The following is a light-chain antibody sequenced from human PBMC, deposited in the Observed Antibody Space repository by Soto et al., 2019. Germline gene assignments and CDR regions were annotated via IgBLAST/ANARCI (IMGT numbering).Light chain of an antibody. CDR2: GAS. CDR1: QSISSY. Sequence: DIQMTQSPSSLSASVGDRVTITCRASQSISSYLNWYQQKPGRAPKVLIYGASNLQSGVPSRFSGSGSGTDFTLTISSLQPEDFATYSCQQSYNSPRTYGKGTRVDIK. J-gene: IGKJ1*01. V-gene: IGKV1-39*01. CDR3: QQSYNSPRT.